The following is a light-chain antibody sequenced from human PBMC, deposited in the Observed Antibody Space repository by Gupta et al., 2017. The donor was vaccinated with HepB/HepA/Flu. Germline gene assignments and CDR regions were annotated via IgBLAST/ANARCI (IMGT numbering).Light chain of an antibody. Sequence: QSALTQPASVSGSPGQAITISCTGTSSDVGGYNYVSWYQQHPDKAPKLMIYDVSSRPSGVSNRFSGSKSGNTASLTISGLQAEDEADYYCSSFSSSSTSHILFGGGTKLTVL. V-gene: IGLV2-14*03. J-gene: IGLJ2*01. CDR1: SSDVGGYNY. CDR3: SSFSSSSTSHIL. CDR2: DVS.